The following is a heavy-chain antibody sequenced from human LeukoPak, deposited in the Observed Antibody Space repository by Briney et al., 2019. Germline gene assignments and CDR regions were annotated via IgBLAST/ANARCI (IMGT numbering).Heavy chain of an antibody. CDR3: ARARAPDYYYYYMDV. V-gene: IGHV4-4*07. Sequence: SETLSLTCTVSGGSISSYYWSWIRQPAGKGLEWIGRIYTSGSTNYNPSLKSRVTISVDKSKNQFSLKLSSVTAADTAVYYCARARAPDYYYYYMDVRGKGTTVTVSS. CDR2: IYTSGST. J-gene: IGHJ6*03. CDR1: GGSISSYY.